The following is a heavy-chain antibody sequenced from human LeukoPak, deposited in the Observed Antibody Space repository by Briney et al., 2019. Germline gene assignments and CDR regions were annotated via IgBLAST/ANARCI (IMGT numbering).Heavy chain of an antibody. CDR1: GYTFTSYG. CDR3: AREGNYDILTGYYNFGNYYYYGMDV. D-gene: IGHD3-9*01. Sequence: ASVKVSCKASGYTFTSYGISWVRQAPGQGLEWMGWISAYNGNTNYAQKLQGRVTMTTDTSTSTAYMELRSLRSDDTAVYYCAREGNYDILTGYYNFGNYYYYGMDVWGQGTTVTVSS. V-gene: IGHV1-18*01. J-gene: IGHJ6*02. CDR2: ISAYNGNT.